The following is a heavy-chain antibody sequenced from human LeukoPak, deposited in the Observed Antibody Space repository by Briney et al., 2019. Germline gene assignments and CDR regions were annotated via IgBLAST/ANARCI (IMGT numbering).Heavy chain of an antibody. Sequence: GGSLRLSCAASGFTFSSYGMHWVRQAPGKGLEWVAFIRDDGSNKYNADSVKGRITISRDNSKNTLYLQMNSLRAEDMAVYYCAKSGAGPYYFDYWGQGTLVTVSS. D-gene: IGHD6-19*01. CDR3: AKSGAGPYYFDY. J-gene: IGHJ4*02. CDR2: IRDDGSNK. V-gene: IGHV3-30*02. CDR1: GFTFSSYG.